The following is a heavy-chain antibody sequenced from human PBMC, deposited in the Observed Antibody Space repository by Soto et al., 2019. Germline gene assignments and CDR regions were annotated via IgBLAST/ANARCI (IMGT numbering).Heavy chain of an antibody. CDR1: GYSFFTYG. Sequence: QVQLVQSGDEVQKPGASVKVSCKASGYSFFTYGISWVRQAPGQGLEWMGWISGSNGNTKYAQKFQDRVTMTIDASTSTAYMELRSLTSDDTAVYYWARRSRVPTIGGADDYWGQGTLVTVSS. CDR3: ARRSRVPTIGGADDY. J-gene: IGHJ4*02. CDR2: ISGSNGNT. V-gene: IGHV1-18*01. D-gene: IGHD5-12*01.